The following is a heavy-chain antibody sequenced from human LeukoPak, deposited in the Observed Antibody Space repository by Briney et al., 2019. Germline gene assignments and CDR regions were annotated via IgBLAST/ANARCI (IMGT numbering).Heavy chain of an antibody. J-gene: IGHJ4*02. CDR2: ISAYNGNT. V-gene: IGHV1-18*01. D-gene: IGHD6-6*01. CDR3: ARDFAPIAARPNFDY. CDR1: GYTFTSYG. Sequence: ASVKVSCKASGYTFTSYGISWVRQAPGQGLEWMGWISAYNGNTNYAQRLQGRVTMTTDTSTSTAYMELRSLRSDGTAVYYCARDFAPIAARPNFDYWGQGTLVTVSS.